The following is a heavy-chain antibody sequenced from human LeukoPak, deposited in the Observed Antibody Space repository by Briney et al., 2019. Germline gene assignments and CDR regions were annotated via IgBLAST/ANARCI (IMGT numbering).Heavy chain of an antibody. V-gene: IGHV1-8*01. D-gene: IGHD3-3*01. CDR1: GYTFTSYD. Sequence: ASVKVSCKASGYTFTSYDINWVRQATGQGLEWMGWMNPNSGNTGYAQKFQGRVTMTRNTSISTAYMELSSLRSEDTAVYYCARVFADPNWFDPWGQGTLVTASS. CDR3: ARVFADPNWFDP. CDR2: MNPNSGNT. J-gene: IGHJ5*02.